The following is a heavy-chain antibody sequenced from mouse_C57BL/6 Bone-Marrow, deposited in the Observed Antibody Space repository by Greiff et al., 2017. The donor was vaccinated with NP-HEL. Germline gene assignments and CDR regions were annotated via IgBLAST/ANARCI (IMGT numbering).Heavy chain of an antibody. V-gene: IGHV1-69*01. CDR3: ARAVYYDYGYAMDY. CDR1: GYTFTSYW. D-gene: IGHD2-4*01. CDR2: IDPSDSYT. J-gene: IGHJ4*01. Sequence: VQLQQPGAELVMPGASVKLSCKASGYTFTSYWMHWVKQRPGQGLEWIGEIDPSDSYTNYNQKFKGKSTLTVDKSSSTAYMQLSSLTSEDSAVYYGARAVYYDYGYAMDYWGQGTSVTVSS.